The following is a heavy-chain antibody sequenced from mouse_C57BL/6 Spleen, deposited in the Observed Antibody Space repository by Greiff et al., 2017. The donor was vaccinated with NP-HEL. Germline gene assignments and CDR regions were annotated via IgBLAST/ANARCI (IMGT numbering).Heavy chain of an antibody. CDR1: GFTFSDYG. D-gene: IGHD2-3*01. Sequence: EVHLVESGGGLVKPGGSLKLSCAASGFTFSDYGMHWVRQAPEKGLEWVAYISSGSSTIYYADTVKGRFTISRDNAKNTLFLQMTSLRSEDTAMYYCARPSGYYYFDYWGQGTTLTVSS. V-gene: IGHV5-17*01. J-gene: IGHJ2*01. CDR3: ARPSGYYYFDY. CDR2: ISSGSSTI.